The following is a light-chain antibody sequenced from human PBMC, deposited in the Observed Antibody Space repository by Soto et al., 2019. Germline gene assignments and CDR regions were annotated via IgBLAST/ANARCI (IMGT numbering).Light chain of an antibody. J-gene: IGLJ2*01. CDR1: SSNIGSFYD. CDR3: QSYDNSLSHVV. Sequence: QSVLTQPPSVSGAPGQRVTIPCTGSSSNIGSFYDVHWYQQLPGTVPKLLIYGDKHRPSGVPDRFSGSKSGTSASLAISGLQPEDEADYYCQSYDNSLSHVVFGGGTKLTVL. V-gene: IGLV1-40*01. CDR2: GDK.